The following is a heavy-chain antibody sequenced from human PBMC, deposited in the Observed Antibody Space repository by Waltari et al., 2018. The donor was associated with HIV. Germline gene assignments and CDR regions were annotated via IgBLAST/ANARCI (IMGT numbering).Heavy chain of an antibody. CDR3: ASLYNYVWGSPPPFDY. CDR2: INSDGSST. CDR1: GFTFSSYW. V-gene: IGHV3-74*01. Sequence: EVQLVESGGGLVQPGGSLRLSCAASGFTFSSYWMHWVRQAPGKGLVCGSRINSDGSSTNYADAVKGRFTISRDNAKNTVYLQMNSLRAEDTALYYCASLYNYVWGSPPPFDYWGQGTLVTVSS. J-gene: IGHJ4*02. D-gene: IGHD3-16*01.